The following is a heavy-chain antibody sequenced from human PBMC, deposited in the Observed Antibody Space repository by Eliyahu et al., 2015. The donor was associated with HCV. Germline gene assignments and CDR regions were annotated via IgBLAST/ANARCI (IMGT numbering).Heavy chain of an antibody. D-gene: IGHD2-2*01. CDR1: GGSFSGYX. V-gene: IGHV4-34*01. CDR3: ARGIRYCSSTSCYLNWFDP. Sequence: QVQLQQWGAGLFKPSETLSLTCAVYGGSFSGYXXSXIRQPPGKGLEWIGEINHSGSTNYNPSLKSRVTISVDTSKNQFSLKLSSVTAADTAVYYCARGIRYCSSTSCYLNWFDPWGQGTLVTVSS. CDR2: INHSGST. J-gene: IGHJ5*02.